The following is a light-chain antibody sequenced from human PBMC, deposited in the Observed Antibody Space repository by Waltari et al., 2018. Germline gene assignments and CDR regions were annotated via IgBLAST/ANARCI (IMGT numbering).Light chain of an antibody. Sequence: DIVMTQSPDSLTVSLGERATINCKSTQSLLYSYTNKNYLAWYQQKPGQSPKLLIYWASTRESGVPDRFSGSGSGTDFTLTISSLQAEDVAVYYCQQYYSTPVTFGQGTKVEMK. CDR2: WAS. J-gene: IGKJ1*01. V-gene: IGKV4-1*01. CDR1: QSLLYSYTNKNY. CDR3: QQYYSTPVT.